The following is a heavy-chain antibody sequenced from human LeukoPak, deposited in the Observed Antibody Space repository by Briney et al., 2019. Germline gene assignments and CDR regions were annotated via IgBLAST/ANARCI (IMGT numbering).Heavy chain of an antibody. J-gene: IGHJ4*02. Sequence: SETPSLTCTVSGVSVSSGSYYWSWIRQPPGKGLEWIGYIYYSGSTNYNPSLKSRVTISVDTSKNQFSLKLSSVTAADTAVYYCARERLSRDGYNYVDYWGQGTLVTVSS. D-gene: IGHD5-24*01. CDR1: GVSVSSGSYY. CDR2: IYYSGST. V-gene: IGHV4-61*01. CDR3: ARERLSRDGYNYVDY.